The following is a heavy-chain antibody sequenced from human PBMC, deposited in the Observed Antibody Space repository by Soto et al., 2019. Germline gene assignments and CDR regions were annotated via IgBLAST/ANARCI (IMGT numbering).Heavy chain of an antibody. Sequence: SETLSLTCTVSGGSISSYYWSWIRQPPGKGLEWIGYIYYSGSTNYNPSLKSRVTISVDTSKNQFSLKLSSVAAADTAVYYCARGISFVYSSGWYSPTYNWFDPWGQGTLVTVSS. CDR3: ARGISFVYSSGWYSPTYNWFDP. J-gene: IGHJ5*02. D-gene: IGHD6-19*01. V-gene: IGHV4-59*01. CDR2: IYYSGST. CDR1: GGSISSYY.